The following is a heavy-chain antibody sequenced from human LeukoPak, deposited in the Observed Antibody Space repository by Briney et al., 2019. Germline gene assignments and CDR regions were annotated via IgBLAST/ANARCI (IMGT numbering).Heavy chain of an antibody. D-gene: IGHD1-26*01. Sequence: GGSLRLSCAASGFTFSSDGMSWVRQAPGKGLEWVSAISGSGSNTNYADSVKGRFTISRDNSKNTLYLQMNSLRAEDTAVYLCARDERVGATQNFDYWGQGTLVSVSS. J-gene: IGHJ4*02. V-gene: IGHV3-23*01. CDR2: ISGSGSNT. CDR1: GFTFSSDG. CDR3: ARDERVGATQNFDY.